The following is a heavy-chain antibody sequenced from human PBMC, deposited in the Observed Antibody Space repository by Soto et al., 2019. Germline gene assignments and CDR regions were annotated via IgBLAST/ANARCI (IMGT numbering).Heavy chain of an antibody. CDR1: GFTFSSYG. V-gene: IGHV3-30*03. CDR2: ISYDGSNK. Sequence: QVQLVESGGGVVQPGRSLRLSCAASGFTFSSYGMHWVRQAPGKGLEWVAVISYDGSNKYYADSVKGRFTISRDNSKNTLYLQMNSLRAEDTAVYYCATYYCSSTSCYTAASDYWGQGTLVTVSS. J-gene: IGHJ4*02. D-gene: IGHD2-2*02. CDR3: ATYYCSSTSCYTAASDY.